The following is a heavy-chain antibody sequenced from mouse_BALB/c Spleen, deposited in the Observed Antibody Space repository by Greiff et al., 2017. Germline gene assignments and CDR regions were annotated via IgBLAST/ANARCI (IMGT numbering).Heavy chain of an antibody. CDR2: ISNGGGST. CDR1: GFTFSSYT. Sequence: EVMLVESGGGLVQPGGSLKLSCAASGFTFSSYTMSWVRQTPEKRLEWVAYISNGGGSTYYPDTVKGRFTISRDNAKNTLYLQMSSLKSEDTAMYYCARHSPITTYYAMDYWGQGTSVTVSS. J-gene: IGHJ4*01. D-gene: IGHD1-2*01. V-gene: IGHV5-12-2*01. CDR3: ARHSPITTYYAMDY.